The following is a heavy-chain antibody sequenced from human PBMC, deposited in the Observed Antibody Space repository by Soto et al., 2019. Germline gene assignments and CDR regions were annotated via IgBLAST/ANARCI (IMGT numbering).Heavy chain of an antibody. J-gene: IGHJ6*03. CDR2: TYYRSKWYN. Sequence: SQTLSRTCAISGDSVSSNSAAWKWIRQSPSRGLEWLGRTYYRSKWYNDYAVSVKSRITINPDTSKNQFSLQLNSVTPEDTAVYYCARGPVAGTLNYYYYYYMDVWGKGTTVTVSS. CDR3: ARGPVAGTLNYYYYYYMDV. CDR1: GDSVSSNSAA. D-gene: IGHD6-19*01. V-gene: IGHV6-1*01.